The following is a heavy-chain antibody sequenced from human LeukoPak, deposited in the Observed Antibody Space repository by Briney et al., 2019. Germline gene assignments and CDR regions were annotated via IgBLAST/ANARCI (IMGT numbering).Heavy chain of an antibody. Sequence: GASVKVPCKSSGYSFRRNGIRWVRQAPGQGLELMAWISANSGNTNYAQNFQDRVTLTTDTSTSTAYMELRSLRSDDTAVYYCARDVNYAFDYWGQGTLVTVSS. CDR1: GYSFRRNG. J-gene: IGHJ4*02. D-gene: IGHD3-16*01. CDR2: ISANSGNT. CDR3: ARDVNYAFDY. V-gene: IGHV1-18*01.